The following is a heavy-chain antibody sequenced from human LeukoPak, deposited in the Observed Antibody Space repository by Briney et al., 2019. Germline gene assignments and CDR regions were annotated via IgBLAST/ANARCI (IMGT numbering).Heavy chain of an antibody. D-gene: IGHD2-2*01. CDR3: AREWGSASCPAS. Sequence: SETLSLTCAVSGGSVSSSNWWSWVRQPPGKGLEWIGEIYHSGSTNYNPSLKSRVTISVDKSKNQFSLKLSSVAAADTAVYYCAREWGSASCPASWGQGTLVTVSS. CDR2: IYHSGST. CDR1: GGSVSSSNW. J-gene: IGHJ5*02. V-gene: IGHV4-4*02.